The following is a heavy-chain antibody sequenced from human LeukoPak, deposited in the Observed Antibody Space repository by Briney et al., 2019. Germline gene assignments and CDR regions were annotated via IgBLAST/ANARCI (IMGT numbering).Heavy chain of an antibody. J-gene: IGHJ4*02. CDR3: ATDAFYYGSGSYDY. V-gene: IGHV1-24*01. D-gene: IGHD3-10*01. CDR2: FDPEDGET. Sequence: GASVKVSCKVSGYTLTELSMHWVRQAPGKGLEWMGGFDPEDGETIYAQKFQGRVTMTEDTSTDTAYMELSSLRSEDTAVYYCATDAFYYGSGSYDYWGQGTLVTVSS. CDR1: GYTLTELS.